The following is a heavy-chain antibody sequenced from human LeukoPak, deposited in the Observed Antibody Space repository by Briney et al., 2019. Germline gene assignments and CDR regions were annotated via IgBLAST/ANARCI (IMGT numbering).Heavy chain of an antibody. V-gene: IGHV3-74*01. D-gene: IGHD1-26*01. CDR3: AREWELLHYYYGMDV. J-gene: IGHJ6*02. Sequence: GGSLRLSCAASRFILSTYWMHWVRQAPGKGLVWVSRINSDGSSANYADSVKGRFTISRDNAKNTLYLQMNSLRAEDTAVYYCAREWELLHYYYGMDVWGQGTTVTVSS. CDR2: INSDGSSA. CDR1: RFILSTYW.